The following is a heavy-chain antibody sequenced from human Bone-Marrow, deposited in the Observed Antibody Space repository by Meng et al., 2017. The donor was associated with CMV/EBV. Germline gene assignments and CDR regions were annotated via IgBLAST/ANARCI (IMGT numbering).Heavy chain of an antibody. J-gene: IGHJ4*02. CDR2: INPNSGGT. CDR3: ARDKVASSGWYDY. D-gene: IGHD6-19*01. Sequence: QGELVQSWAEVKKPGASVKVSCKASGYTFTGYYMHWVRQAPGQGLEWMGWINPNSGGTNYAQKFQGRVTMTRDTSISTAYMELSRLRSDDTAVYYCARDKVASSGWYDYWGQGTLVTVSS. CDR1: GYTFTGYY. V-gene: IGHV1-2*02.